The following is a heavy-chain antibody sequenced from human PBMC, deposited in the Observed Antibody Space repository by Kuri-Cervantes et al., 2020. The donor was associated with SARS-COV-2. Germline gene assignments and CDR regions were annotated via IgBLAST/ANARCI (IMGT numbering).Heavy chain of an antibody. Sequence: GESLKISCKASGYTFTSYGITWVRQAPGQGLEWMGWISAYNGNTNYAQKLQGRVTMTTDTSTSTAYMELRSLRSDDTAVCYWARVRKITGTTPDYWGQGTLVTVSS. CDR3: ARVRKITGTTPDY. CDR1: GYTFTSYG. J-gene: IGHJ4*02. D-gene: IGHD1-7*01. CDR2: ISAYNGNT. V-gene: IGHV1-18*04.